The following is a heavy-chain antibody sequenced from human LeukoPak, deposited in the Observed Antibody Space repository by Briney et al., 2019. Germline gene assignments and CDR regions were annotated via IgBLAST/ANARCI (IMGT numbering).Heavy chain of an antibody. CDR2: INPNSGGT. CDR1: GYTFTGYY. CDR3: ARKPGIAAAGTNFDY. D-gene: IGHD6-13*01. Sequence: ASVKVSCKASGYTFTGYYMHWVRQAPGQGLEWMGWINPNSGGTNYAQKFQGRVTITRDTSISTAYMELSRLRSDDTAVYYCARKPGIAAAGTNFDYWGQGTLVTVSS. J-gene: IGHJ4*02. V-gene: IGHV1-2*02.